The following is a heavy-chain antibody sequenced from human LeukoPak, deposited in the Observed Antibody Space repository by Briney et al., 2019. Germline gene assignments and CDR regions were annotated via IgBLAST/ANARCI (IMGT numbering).Heavy chain of an antibody. V-gene: IGHV3-21*01. CDR2: ISSSSSYI. D-gene: IGHD3-3*02. CDR3: ARVLMGRTFLEWLTHYYYGMDV. Sequence: PGGSLRLSCAASGFTFSSYSMNWVRQAPGKGLEWVSSISSSSSYIYYADSVKGRFTISRDNAKNSLYLQMNSLRAEDTAVYYCARVLMGRTFLEWLTHYYYGMDVWGQGTTVTVSS. CDR1: GFTFSSYS. J-gene: IGHJ6*02.